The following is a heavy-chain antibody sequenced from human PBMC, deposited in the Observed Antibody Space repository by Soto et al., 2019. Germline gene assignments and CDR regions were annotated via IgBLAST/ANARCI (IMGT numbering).Heavy chain of an antibody. CDR3: AREGVSSSWYNYYGMDV. J-gene: IGHJ6*02. D-gene: IGHD6-13*01. V-gene: IGHV4-34*01. CDR1: GGSFSGYY. Sequence: SETLSLTCAVYGGSFSGYYWSWIRQPPGKGLEWIGEINHSGSTNYNPSLKSRVTISVDTSKNQFSLKLSSVTAADTAVYYYAREGVSSSWYNYYGMDVWGQGTTVTVSS. CDR2: INHSGST.